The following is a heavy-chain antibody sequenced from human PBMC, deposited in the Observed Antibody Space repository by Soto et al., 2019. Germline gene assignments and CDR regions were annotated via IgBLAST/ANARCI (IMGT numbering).Heavy chain of an antibody. CDR2: IIPMFGTA. D-gene: IGHD5-18*01. CDR3: TKAVGNDHRLPPGYKYGMDV. J-gene: IGHJ6*02. Sequence: QVHLVQSGAEVKKPGSSVRVSCKASGGTFTTYAISWVRQARGQGLEWMGGIIPMFGTAKYAQRFQDRVTITADEYTSTAYMDLSSLRSEDTAVYYCTKAVGNDHRLPPGYKYGMDVGGQGTTVSVSS. V-gene: IGHV1-69*01. CDR1: GGTFTTYA.